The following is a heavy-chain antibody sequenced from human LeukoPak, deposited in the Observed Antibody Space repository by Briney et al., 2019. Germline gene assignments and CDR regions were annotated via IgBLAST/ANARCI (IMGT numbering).Heavy chain of an antibody. CDR3: AKEPYSSGWSPFDY. Sequence: GGSLRLSCAASGFTFSSYAMSWVRQAPGKGLEWVSAISGSGGSTYYADSVKGRFTTSRDNSKNTLYLQMNSLRAEDTAVYYCAKEPYSSGWSPFDYWGQGTLVTVSP. CDR2: ISGSGGST. D-gene: IGHD6-19*01. V-gene: IGHV3-23*01. J-gene: IGHJ4*02. CDR1: GFTFSSYA.